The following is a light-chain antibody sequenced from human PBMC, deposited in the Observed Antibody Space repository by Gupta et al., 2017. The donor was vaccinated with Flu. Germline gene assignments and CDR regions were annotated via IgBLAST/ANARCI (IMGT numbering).Light chain of an antibody. CDR1: QSISSN. Sequence: EIVMTQSPDTLSVSPGERATLSCSASQSISSNLAWYQHKPGRAPRLLIYGASTRATGIADRFSGSGSGTEFTITISSLESEDFALYYCQQYDDWPPITFGQGTRLEIK. J-gene: IGKJ5*01. V-gene: IGKV3-15*01. CDR2: GAS. CDR3: QQYDDWPPIT.